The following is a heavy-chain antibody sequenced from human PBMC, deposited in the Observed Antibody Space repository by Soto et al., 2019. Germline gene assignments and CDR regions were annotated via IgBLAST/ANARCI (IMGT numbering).Heavy chain of an antibody. D-gene: IGHD2-2*01. CDR1: GFNFDEFA. CDR2: INWNSDKI. V-gene: IGHV3-9*01. Sequence: PGGSLRLSCVASGFNFDEFAMHWVRQAPGKGLEWVSAINWNSDKIDYADSVKGRFTISRDNAKKSVYLQMSSLRPEDTAFYYCAKDAGSTWFNYFDSWGRGTLVTVSS. CDR3: AKDAGSTWFNYFDS. J-gene: IGHJ4*02.